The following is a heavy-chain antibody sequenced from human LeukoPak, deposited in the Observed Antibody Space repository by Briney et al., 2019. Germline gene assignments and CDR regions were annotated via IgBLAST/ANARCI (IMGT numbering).Heavy chain of an antibody. D-gene: IGHD2-21*02. J-gene: IGHJ6*03. CDR2: ISSSSSYI. CDR1: GFTFSSYS. Sequence: PGGSLRLSCAASGFTFSSYSMNWVRQAPGKGLEWVSSISSSSSYIYYADSVKGRFNISRDNAKNSLYLQMNSLRPDDTAVDYCARGSAYCGGGCYSSRYYYYYYMDVWGKGTTVTVSS. V-gene: IGHV3-21*01. CDR3: ARGSAYCGGGCYSSRYYYYYYMDV.